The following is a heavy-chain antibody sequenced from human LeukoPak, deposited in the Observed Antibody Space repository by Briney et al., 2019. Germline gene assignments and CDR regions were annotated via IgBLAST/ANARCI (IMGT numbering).Heavy chain of an antibody. CDR1: GYSFTGYW. CDR2: IYPGDSDA. J-gene: IGHJ3*02. Sequence: GESLQISCQVSGYSFTGYWIGWVRQMPEKGLGRMGIIYPGDSDAKYSPAFQGHVTFSVDKSISTAYLQWSSLRASDTAMYYCARLRGDSSGYDAFDIWGQGTMVTVSS. CDR3: ARLRGDSSGYDAFDI. D-gene: IGHD3-22*01. V-gene: IGHV5-51*01.